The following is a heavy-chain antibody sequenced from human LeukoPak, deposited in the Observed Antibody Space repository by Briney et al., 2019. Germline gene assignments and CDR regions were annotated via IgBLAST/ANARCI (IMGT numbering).Heavy chain of an antibody. J-gene: IGHJ4*02. D-gene: IGHD6-25*01. CDR3: AKVLIAAIYWFDY. Sequence: PGGSLRLSCAASGFTFSSYAMSWVRQAPGKGLEWVSAISGCGGSTYYADSVKGRFTISRDNSKNTLYLQMNSLRAEDTAVYYCAKVLIAAIYWFDYWGQGTLVTVSS. V-gene: IGHV3-23*01. CDR1: GFTFSSYA. CDR2: ISGCGGST.